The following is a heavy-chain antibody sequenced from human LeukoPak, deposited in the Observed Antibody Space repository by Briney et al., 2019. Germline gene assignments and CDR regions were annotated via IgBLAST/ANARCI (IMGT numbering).Heavy chain of an antibody. Sequence: PGGSLRLSCAASGFTFSSYAMSWVRQAPEKGLEWVSTISDRGGRTYYADSVKGRFTISRDNSKNTLYLQMNSLRAEDTAVYYCAKDQYCTSTSCYVGYWGQGTLVTVSS. D-gene: IGHD2-2*01. V-gene: IGHV3-23*01. CDR2: ISDRGGRT. CDR1: GFTFSSYA. J-gene: IGHJ4*02. CDR3: AKDQYCTSTSCYVGY.